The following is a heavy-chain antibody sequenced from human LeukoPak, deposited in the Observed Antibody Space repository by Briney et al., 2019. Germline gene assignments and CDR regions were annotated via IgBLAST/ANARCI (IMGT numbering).Heavy chain of an antibody. CDR2: INRSGST. J-gene: IGHJ6*02. V-gene: IGHV4-34*01. CDR1: GGSFSGYY. CDR3: ARGRSAAGYYYNSYAMDV. Sequence: SETLSLTCVVYGGSFSGYYWTWVRQPPGKGLEWIGEINRSGSTNFNPSLKSRVTISVDTSKNQFSLKLSSVTAADTAVFYCARGRSAAGYYYNSYAMDVWGQGTTVTVSS. D-gene: IGHD3-9*01.